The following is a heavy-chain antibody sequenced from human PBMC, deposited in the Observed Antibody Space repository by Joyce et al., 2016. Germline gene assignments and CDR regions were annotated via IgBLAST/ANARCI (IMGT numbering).Heavy chain of an antibody. CDR1: GFTFTTYS. J-gene: IGHJ6*03. V-gene: IGHV3-48*01. CDR3: ARATSYYFYYYMDV. CDR2: ISRSSNTI. Sequence: EVQLVESGGGLVQPGGSLRLSCAASGFTFTTYSMNWVRQDPGKGWEWVSYISRSSNTIYYVDSVKGRVTISRDNAKNSLYLQMNSLRAEDTAVYFCARATSYYFYYYMDVWGKGTTVTVSS.